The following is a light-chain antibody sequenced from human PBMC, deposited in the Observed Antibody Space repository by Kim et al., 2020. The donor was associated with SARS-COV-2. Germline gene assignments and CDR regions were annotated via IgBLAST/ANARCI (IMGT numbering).Light chain of an antibody. Sequence: GQSITISCTGTSSDVGGYNYVSWYQQHPGKAPQLMIYDVSNRPSGVSNRFSGSKSGNTASLTISGLQAEDEADYYCSSYTSSSTWVFGGGTKLPVL. CDR2: DVS. CDR3: SSYTSSSTWV. J-gene: IGLJ3*02. CDR1: SSDVGGYNY. V-gene: IGLV2-14*03.